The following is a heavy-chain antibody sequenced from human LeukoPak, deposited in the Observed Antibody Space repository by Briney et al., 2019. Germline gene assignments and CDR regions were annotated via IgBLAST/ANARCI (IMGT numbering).Heavy chain of an antibody. Sequence: ASVKVSCKASGYTFTSYYMHWVRQAPGQGLEWMGWMNPDSGGTNYAQKFQDRVTMTRDTSITTAYMELSRLTSDDTAIYYCAGIMEYYDLTPRGFDIRGQGTIVAVSS. V-gene: IGHV1-2*02. CDR3: AGIMEYYDLTPRGFDI. J-gene: IGHJ3*02. CDR1: GYTFTSYY. CDR2: MNPDSGGT. D-gene: IGHD3-22*01.